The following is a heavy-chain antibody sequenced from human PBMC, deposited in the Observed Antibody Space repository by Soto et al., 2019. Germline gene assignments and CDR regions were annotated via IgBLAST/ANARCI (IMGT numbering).Heavy chain of an antibody. CDR1: GFTFSSYG. D-gene: IGHD6-19*01. CDR2: ISYDGSNK. J-gene: IGHJ3*02. Sequence: LRLSCAASGFTFSSYGIHWVRQAPGKGLEWVAVISYDGSNKYYADSVKGRFTISRDNSKNTLYLQMNSLRAEDTAVYYCAKDYVAVAGSGAFDIWGQGTMVTVSS. V-gene: IGHV3-30*18. CDR3: AKDYVAVAGSGAFDI.